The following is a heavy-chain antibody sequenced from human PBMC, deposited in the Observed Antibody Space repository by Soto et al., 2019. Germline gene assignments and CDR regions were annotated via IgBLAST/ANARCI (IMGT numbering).Heavy chain of an antibody. CDR2: ISGSGGST. D-gene: IGHD2-2*02. V-gene: IGHV3-23*01. CDR1: GFTFSSYA. CDR3: AKDAGYTYGDECFDE. Sequence: PGGSLRLSCAASGFTFSSYAMSWVRQAPGKGLEWVSAISGSGGSTYYADSVKGRFTISRANSKNTLYLQMNSLRAEDTAVYFCAKDAGYTYGDECFDEWGQGTLATVPS. J-gene: IGHJ4*02.